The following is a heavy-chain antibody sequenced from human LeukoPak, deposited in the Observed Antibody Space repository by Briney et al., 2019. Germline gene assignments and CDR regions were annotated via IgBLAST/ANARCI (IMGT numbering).Heavy chain of an antibody. CDR1: GYTFTGYY. D-gene: IGHD3-22*01. V-gene: IGHV1-2*02. J-gene: IGHJ4*02. CDR3: ARDDTLTYYYDSSGYYGD. CDR2: INPNSGGT. Sequence: GASVKVSCKASGYTFTGYYMHWVRQAPGQGLEWMGWINPNSGGTNCAQKFQGRVTMTRDTSISTAYMELSRLRSDDTAVYYCARDDTLTYYYDSSGYYGDWGQGTLVTVSS.